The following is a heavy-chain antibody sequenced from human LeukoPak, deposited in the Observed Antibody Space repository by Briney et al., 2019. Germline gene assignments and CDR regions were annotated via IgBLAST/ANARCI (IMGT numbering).Heavy chain of an antibody. CDR1: GFTFSNYA. D-gene: IGHD3-3*01. Sequence: PGGSLRLSCAASGFTFSNYAIRWVRQAPGKGLEWVSGISGSGGTTSYADSVKGRFTISRDNSKNTLYLQMNSLRAEDTAVYYCANMFGVVITGSYGMDVWGQGTTVTVSS. CDR3: ANMFGVVITGSYGMDV. J-gene: IGHJ6*02. CDR2: ISGSGGTT. V-gene: IGHV3-23*01.